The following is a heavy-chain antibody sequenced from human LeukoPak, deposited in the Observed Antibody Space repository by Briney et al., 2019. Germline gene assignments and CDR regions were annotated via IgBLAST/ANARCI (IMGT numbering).Heavy chain of an antibody. Sequence: ASVKVSCKASVYTFPSYGISWVRQPPGQGLEWMGIINPSGGSTSYEQKFQGRVTVTSDTSTSTVYMEMRSLRSEDTAVYYCARGGCSSGSCLDYYWGEGTPVTVSS. CDR1: VYTFPSYG. CDR3: ARGGCSSGSCLDYY. D-gene: IGHD2-15*01. CDR2: INPSGGST. J-gene: IGHJ4*02. V-gene: IGHV1-46*01.